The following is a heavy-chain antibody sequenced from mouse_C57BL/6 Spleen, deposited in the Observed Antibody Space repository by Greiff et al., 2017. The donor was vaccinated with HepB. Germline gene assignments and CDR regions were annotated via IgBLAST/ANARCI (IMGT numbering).Heavy chain of an antibody. CDR3: ARHRNYGSSAMDY. CDR1: GFSLTSYG. J-gene: IGHJ4*01. Sequence: QVQLKESGPGLVAPSQSLSITCTVSGFSLTSYGVHWVRQPPGKGLEWLVVIWSDGSTTYNSPLKSRLSISKDNSKSQVFLKMNSLQTDDTAMYYCARHRNYGSSAMDYWGQGTSVTVAS. D-gene: IGHD1-1*01. CDR2: IWSDGST. V-gene: IGHV2-6-1*01.